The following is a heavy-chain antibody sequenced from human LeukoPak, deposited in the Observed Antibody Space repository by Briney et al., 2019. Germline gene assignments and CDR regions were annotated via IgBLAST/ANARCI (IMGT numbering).Heavy chain of an antibody. J-gene: IGHJ4*02. D-gene: IGHD3-22*01. CDR2: IRYDGSHK. V-gene: IGHV3-30*02. CDR3: AVGVVILSAVDY. Sequence: GGSLRLSCAVSGFIFSSYGMNWVRQAPGKGLEWVAFIRYDGSHKNYADSVKGRFTISRDNSKNTLYLQMNSLRAEDTAVYYCAVGVVILSAVDYWGQGTLVTVSS. CDR1: GFIFSSYG.